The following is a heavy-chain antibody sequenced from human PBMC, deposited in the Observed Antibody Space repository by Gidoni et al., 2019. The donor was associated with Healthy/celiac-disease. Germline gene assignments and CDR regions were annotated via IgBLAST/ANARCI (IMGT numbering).Heavy chain of an antibody. CDR1: GGSFSGYY. Sequence: QVQLQQWGAGLLKPSETLSLPCAVYGGSFSGYYWSWIRQPPGKGLEWIGEINHSGSTNYNPSLKSRVTISVDTSKNQFSLKLSSVTAADTAVYYCADMGNGAARPPVGYWGQGTLVTVSS. CDR3: ADMGNGAARPPVGY. J-gene: IGHJ4*02. V-gene: IGHV4-34*01. CDR2: INHSGST. D-gene: IGHD6-6*01.